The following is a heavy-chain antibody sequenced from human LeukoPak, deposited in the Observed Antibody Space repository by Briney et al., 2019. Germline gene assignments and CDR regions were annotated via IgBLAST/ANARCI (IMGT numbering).Heavy chain of an antibody. Sequence: PSETLSLTCTVSGGSISSYYWSWIRQPPGKGLEWIGFIHSNGGANYNASLSSRATISRDTSSSQVSLKLTSVTAADTAVYYCASSNQGSLGQFDPWGQGTLVTVSS. J-gene: IGHJ5*02. CDR1: GGSISSYY. D-gene: IGHD3-10*01. V-gene: IGHV4-59*01. CDR2: IHSNGGA. CDR3: ASSNQGSLGQFDP.